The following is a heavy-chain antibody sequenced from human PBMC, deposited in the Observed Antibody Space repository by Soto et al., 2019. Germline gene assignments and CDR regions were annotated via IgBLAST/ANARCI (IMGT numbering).Heavy chain of an antibody. V-gene: IGHV1-69*06. CDR1: EDTFRNYA. Sequence: QVELVQSGAEVKKPGSSVKVSCQASEDTFRNYAISWVRQAPGQGLEWMGGIIPIFGTANYAQKFQGRVTITADTAANTVSLEVSSLRSEDTAVDYCASTKYDSSAYYYWYLGLWGRGTLVTVSS. J-gene: IGHJ2*01. CDR3: ASTKYDSSAYYYWYLGL. D-gene: IGHD3-22*01. CDR2: IIPIFGTA.